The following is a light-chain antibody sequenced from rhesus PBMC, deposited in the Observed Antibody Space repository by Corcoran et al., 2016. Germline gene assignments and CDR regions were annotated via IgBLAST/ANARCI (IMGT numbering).Light chain of an antibody. Sequence: EIVMTQSPATLSLSPGERATLPCRARQSVSSSLAWYQQKPGQAPRLLIYGASSRATGIPDRFSGSGSGTDFTLTISSLGPEDVGVYYCLQHSNWPSFGQGTKVEIK. CDR2: GAS. V-gene: IGKV3-24*01. J-gene: IGKJ2*01. CDR1: QSVSSS. CDR3: LQHSNWPS.